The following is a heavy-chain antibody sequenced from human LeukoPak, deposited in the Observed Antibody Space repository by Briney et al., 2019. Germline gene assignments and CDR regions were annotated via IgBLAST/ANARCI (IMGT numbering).Heavy chain of an antibody. Sequence: GGSLRLSCAVSGFSDSSYGMSWVRQAPGKGLEWVSAITVSGDTTYYADSVKGRFIISRDNSKNTLYLQMNSLRAEDTAVYYCAQGYSSGWFPYWGQGTLVTVSS. D-gene: IGHD6-19*01. V-gene: IGHV3-23*01. CDR3: AQGYSSGWFPY. J-gene: IGHJ4*02. CDR1: GFSDSSYG. CDR2: ITVSGDTT.